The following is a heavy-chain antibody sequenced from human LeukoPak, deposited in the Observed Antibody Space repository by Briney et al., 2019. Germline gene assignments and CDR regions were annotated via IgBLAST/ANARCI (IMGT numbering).Heavy chain of an antibody. V-gene: IGHV3-7*01. Sequence: GGSLRLSCAASGFIFSTYWMSWVRQAPGKGLEWVANIKEDGREKYYVDSVKGRFTISRDNAKNSLYLQMNRLRVEDTDVYYCARDGVHTIFGVVSRMDVWGKGTTVTVSS. CDR3: ARDGVHTIFGVVSRMDV. CDR2: IKEDGREK. D-gene: IGHD3-3*01. J-gene: IGHJ6*04. CDR1: GFIFSTYW.